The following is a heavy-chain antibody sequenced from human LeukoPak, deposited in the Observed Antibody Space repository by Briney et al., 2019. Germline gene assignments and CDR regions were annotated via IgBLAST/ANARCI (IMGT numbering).Heavy chain of an antibody. Sequence: SETLSLTCAVYGGSFSGYYWSWIRQPAGKGLEWIGRIYTSGSTNYNPSLKSRVTMSVDTSKNQFSLKLSSVTAADTAVYYCSTSSSYYYYMDVWGKGTTVTVSS. CDR1: GGSFSGYY. V-gene: IGHV4-59*10. D-gene: IGHD2-2*01. J-gene: IGHJ6*03. CDR3: STSSSYYYYMDV. CDR2: IYTSGST.